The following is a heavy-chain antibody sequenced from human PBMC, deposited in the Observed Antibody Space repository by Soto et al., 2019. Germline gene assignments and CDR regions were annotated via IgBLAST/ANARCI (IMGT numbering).Heavy chain of an antibody. CDR1: GGTFSNFA. J-gene: IGHJ5*02. CDR2: IIPVFGKA. Sequence: QLPLVQSGAEVKKPGSSVKVSCKASGGTFSNFAINWVRQAPGQGLEWMGGIIPVFGKAKYAQKFQGRVQFTADESTSTAYMEVNSLTSEDTAVYYCARGSPTTVTTWFDPWGQGTLVTVSS. D-gene: IGHD4-17*01. V-gene: IGHV1-69*01. CDR3: ARGSPTTVTTWFDP.